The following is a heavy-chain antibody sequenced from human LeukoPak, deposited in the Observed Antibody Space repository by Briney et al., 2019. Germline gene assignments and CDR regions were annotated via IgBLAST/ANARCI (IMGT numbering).Heavy chain of an antibody. CDR3: ARDLPPKGTIFGVNYMDV. CDR2: IGSSSSYI. D-gene: IGHD3-3*01. CDR1: GFTFSSYS. Sequence: GGSLRLSCAASGFTFSSYSMNWVRQAPGKGLEWVSSIGSSSSYIYYADSVKGRFTISRDNAKNSLYLQMNSLRAEDTAVYYCARDLPPKGTIFGVNYMDVWGKGTTVTVSS. J-gene: IGHJ6*03. V-gene: IGHV3-21*01.